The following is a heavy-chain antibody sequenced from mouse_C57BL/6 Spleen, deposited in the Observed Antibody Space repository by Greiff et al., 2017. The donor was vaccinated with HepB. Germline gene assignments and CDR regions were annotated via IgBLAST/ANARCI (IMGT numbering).Heavy chain of an antibody. CDR3: ARDYGSRHYWYFDV. Sequence: VQLQQSGPELVKPGASVKIPCKASGYTFTDYNMDWVKQSHGKSLEWIGDINPNNGGTIYNQKFKGKATLTVDKSSSTAYMELRSLTSEDTAVYYCARDYGSRHYWYFDVWGTGTTVTVSS. CDR1: GYTFTDYN. V-gene: IGHV1-18*01. CDR2: INPNNGGT. D-gene: IGHD1-1*01. J-gene: IGHJ1*03.